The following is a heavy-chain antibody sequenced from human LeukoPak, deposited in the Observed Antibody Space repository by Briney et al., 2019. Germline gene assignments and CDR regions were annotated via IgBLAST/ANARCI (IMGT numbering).Heavy chain of an antibody. Sequence: GSLRLSCAASGFTFSSYAMSWIRQPPGKGLEWIGEINHSGSTNYNPSLKSRVTISVDTSKNQFSLKLSSVTAADTAVYYCARGASAAGTETPYLDYWGQGTLVTVSS. CDR1: GFTFSSYA. V-gene: IGHV4-34*01. CDR2: INHSGST. D-gene: IGHD6-13*01. CDR3: ARGASAAGTETPYLDY. J-gene: IGHJ4*02.